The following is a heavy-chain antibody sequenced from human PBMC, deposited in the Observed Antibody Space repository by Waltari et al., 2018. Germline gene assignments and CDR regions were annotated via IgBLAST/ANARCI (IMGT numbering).Heavy chain of an antibody. CDR3: ARNQRGWFDAFDI. D-gene: IGHD6-19*01. V-gene: IGHV4-39*07. J-gene: IGHJ3*02. CDR2: IHYIGDT. Sequence: QLQLQESGPGLVEPSETLSLTCTASGDSISTNNYYWGWIRQPRGTGLQWIGIIHYIGDTYYSSSLKSRVIISVDTSNNQFSLRLTSVTAADTAIYFCARNQRGWFDAFDIWGQGTAVTVSS. CDR1: GDSISTNNYY.